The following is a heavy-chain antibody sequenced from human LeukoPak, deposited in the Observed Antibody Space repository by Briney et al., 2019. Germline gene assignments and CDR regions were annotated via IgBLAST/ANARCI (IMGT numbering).Heavy chain of an antibody. CDR3: ATYSSSNAGEFQH. CDR1: GFTFSNNW. Sequence: GGSLRLSCAASGFTFSNNWMSWARQAPGKGREWVANINQHGSETYYVDSVKGRFTISRDTAKNSLYLQMNSLRAEDTAVYYCATYSSSNAGEFQHWGQGTLVTVSS. CDR2: INQHGSET. V-gene: IGHV3-7*01. D-gene: IGHD2-2*01. J-gene: IGHJ1*01.